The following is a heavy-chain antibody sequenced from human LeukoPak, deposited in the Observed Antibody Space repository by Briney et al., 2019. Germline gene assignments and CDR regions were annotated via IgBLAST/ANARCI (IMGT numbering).Heavy chain of an antibody. Sequence: ASVKVSCKASGYTFTSYGISWVRQAPGQGLEWTGWINVKNGNKKYAQKVQGRVTMTTDTSTSTAYMELRSLRSDDTAVYYCARDIGSACFDYWGQGTLVTVSS. CDR1: GYTFTSYG. V-gene: IGHV1-18*04. CDR3: ARDIGSACFDY. CDR2: INVKNGNK. J-gene: IGHJ4*02. D-gene: IGHD6-19*01.